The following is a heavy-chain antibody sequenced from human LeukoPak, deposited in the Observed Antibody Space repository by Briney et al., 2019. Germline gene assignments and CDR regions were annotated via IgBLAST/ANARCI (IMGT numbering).Heavy chain of an antibody. D-gene: IGHD6-19*01. CDR3: AREVALAAFDI. Sequence: GGSLRLPCAASGFTFSSYWMHWVRQAPGKGLVWVSRINSDGSSTSYADSVKGRFTISRDNAKNTLYLQMNSLRAEDTAVYYCAREVALAAFDIWGQGTMVTVSS. CDR1: GFTFSSYW. CDR2: INSDGSST. V-gene: IGHV3-74*01. J-gene: IGHJ3*02.